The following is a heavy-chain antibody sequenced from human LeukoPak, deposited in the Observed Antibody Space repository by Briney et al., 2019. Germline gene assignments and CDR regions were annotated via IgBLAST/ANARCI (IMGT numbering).Heavy chain of an antibody. CDR1: GGSISSGSYY. CDR2: IYTSGST. CDR3: ARVRSYGPSGSYLDY. J-gene: IGHJ4*02. V-gene: IGHV4-61*02. D-gene: IGHD1-26*01. Sequence: SETLSLTCTVSGGSISSGSYYWSWIRQPAGKGLEWIGRIYTSGSTNYNPSLKSRVTISVDTSKNQFSLKPSSVTAADTAVYYCARVRSYGPSGSYLDYWGQGTLVTVSS.